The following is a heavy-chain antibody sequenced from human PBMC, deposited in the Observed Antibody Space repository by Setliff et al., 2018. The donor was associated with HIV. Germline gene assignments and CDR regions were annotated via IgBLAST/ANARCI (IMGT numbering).Heavy chain of an antibody. CDR2: ISHSGNT. Sequence: PSETLSLTCTVSGDSINTHYWSWTRQPPGKGLEWIGCISHSGNTNLNPSLDSRVTISLDTSKNQFSLRLTSLTAADTAIYYCARSTVGAGASFPWGRGILVTVSS. V-gene: IGHV4-59*11. D-gene: IGHD1-26*01. CDR1: GDSINTHY. CDR3: ARSTVGAGASFP. J-gene: IGHJ5*02.